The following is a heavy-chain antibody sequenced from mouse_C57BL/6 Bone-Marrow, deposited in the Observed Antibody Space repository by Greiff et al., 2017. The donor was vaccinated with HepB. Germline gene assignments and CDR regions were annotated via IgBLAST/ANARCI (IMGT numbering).Heavy chain of an antibody. J-gene: IGHJ3*01. V-gene: IGHV14-3*01. Sequence: VHVKQSVAELVRPGASVKLSCTASGFNIKNTYVHWVKQRPEQGLEWIGRIDPANGNTKYAPKFQGKATITADTSSNTAYLQLSSLTSEDTAIYYCATPSLLRYWGQGTLVTVSA. CDR1: GFNIKNTY. D-gene: IGHD1-2*01. CDR2: IDPANGNT. CDR3: ATPSLLRY.